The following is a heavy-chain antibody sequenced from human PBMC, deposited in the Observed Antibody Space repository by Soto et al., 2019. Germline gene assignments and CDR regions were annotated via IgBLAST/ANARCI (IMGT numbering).Heavy chain of an antibody. CDR1: CYTFSSFG. Sequence: GAPMKVSCKASCYTFSSFGISWVRQAPGQGLEWMGWISAYNGNTNYAQKLQGRVTMTTDTSTSTAYMELRSLRSDDTAVYYCARGSLYSSSFFDYWGQGTLVTVSS. J-gene: IGHJ4*02. V-gene: IGHV1-18*01. CDR3: ARGSLYSSSFFDY. D-gene: IGHD6-6*01. CDR2: ISAYNGNT.